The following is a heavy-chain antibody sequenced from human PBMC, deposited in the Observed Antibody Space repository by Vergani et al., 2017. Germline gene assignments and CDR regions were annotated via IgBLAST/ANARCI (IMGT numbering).Heavy chain of an antibody. D-gene: IGHD2-21*01. CDR2: IKSTFDRGTT. J-gene: IGHJ6*02. Sequence: EVQLVESGGRIVKPGGPLRLSCVASGFSFRNAWMNWVRRTPGKGLERVGRIKSTFDRGTTDYAAAVKDRFTISRDDSKNTLFLQMNGLKTENIGVYYYTTDXRYCGDGSCYWLRDHHYYGMDVWGQGTTVTVSS. CDR1: GFSFRNAW. V-gene: IGHV3-15*07. CDR3: TTDXRYCGDGSCYWLRDHHYYGMDV.